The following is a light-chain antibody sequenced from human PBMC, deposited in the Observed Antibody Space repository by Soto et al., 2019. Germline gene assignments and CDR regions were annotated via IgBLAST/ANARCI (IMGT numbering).Light chain of an antibody. CDR3: SSYASSSTYV. CDR1: STDIGRYTY. V-gene: IGLV2-14*01. CDR2: EVN. J-gene: IGLJ1*01. Sequence: QSVLTQPASVSGSPGQSITISCTGTSTDIGRYTYVSWYQQHPGKAPKLMIYEVNNRPSGISNRFSGSKSDNTASLTISGLQAEDEADYYCSSYASSSTYVFGTGTKVTVL.